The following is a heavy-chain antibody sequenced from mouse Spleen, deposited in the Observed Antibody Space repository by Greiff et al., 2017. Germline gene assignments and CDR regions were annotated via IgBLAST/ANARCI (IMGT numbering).Heavy chain of an antibody. J-gene: IGHJ3*01. CDR3: ARGTTTVVAEGFAY. CDR1: GYTFTSYW. Sequence: QVQLQQPGAELVRPGTSVKLSCKASGYTFTSYWMHWVKQRPGQGLEWIGVIDPSDSYTNYNQKFKGKATLTVDTSSSTAYMQLSSLTSEDSAVYYCARGTTTVVAEGFAYWGQGTLVTVSA. D-gene: IGHD1-1*01. CDR2: IDPSDSYT. V-gene: IGHV1-59*01.